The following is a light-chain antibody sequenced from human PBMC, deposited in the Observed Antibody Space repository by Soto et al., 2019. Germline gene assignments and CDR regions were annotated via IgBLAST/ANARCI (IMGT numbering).Light chain of an antibody. CDR1: SSNFGAGFD. V-gene: IGLV1-40*01. J-gene: IGLJ1*01. CDR3: QSYDSGLRGYV. Sequence: QSVLTQPPSASGTPGQRVTISCTGTSSNFGAGFDVHWYQQLPGAAPKLLIYGSKNRPSGVPDRFSGSKSGTSASLAITGLQAEDEAHYYCQSYDSGLRGYVFGTGTKVTVL. CDR2: GSK.